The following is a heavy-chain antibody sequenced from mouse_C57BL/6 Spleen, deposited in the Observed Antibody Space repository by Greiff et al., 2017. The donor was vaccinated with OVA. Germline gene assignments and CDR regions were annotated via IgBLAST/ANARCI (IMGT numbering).Heavy chain of an antibody. CDR3: ARDDYYGSSYGAMDY. D-gene: IGHD1-1*01. CDR1: GYAFSSYW. J-gene: IGHJ4*01. V-gene: IGHV1-80*01. CDR2: IYPGDGDT. Sequence: QVQLKESGAELVKPGASVKISCKASGYAFSSYWMNWVKQRPGKGLEWIGQIYPGDGDTNYNGKFKGKATLTADKSSSTAYMQLSSLTSEDSAVYFGARDDYYGSSYGAMDYWGQGTSVTVSS.